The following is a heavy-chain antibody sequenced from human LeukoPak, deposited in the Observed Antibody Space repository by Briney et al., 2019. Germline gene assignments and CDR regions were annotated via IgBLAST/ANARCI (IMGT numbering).Heavy chain of an antibody. CDR2: IYYSGST. J-gene: IGHJ4*02. D-gene: IGHD6-13*01. Sequence: SETLSLTCTVSGASISSSSYYWGWLRQPPGKGLEWIGSIYYSGSTYYNPSLKSRVTISVDTSKNQFSLKLSSVTAADTAVYYCARHTSLSSAAHDYWGQGTLVTVSS. CDR1: GASISSSSYY. V-gene: IGHV4-39*01. CDR3: ARHTSLSSAAHDY.